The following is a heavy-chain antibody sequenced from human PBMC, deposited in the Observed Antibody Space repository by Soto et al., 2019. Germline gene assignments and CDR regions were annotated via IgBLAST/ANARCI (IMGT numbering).Heavy chain of an antibody. CDR1: GFTFRSFT. V-gene: IGHV3-21*01. Sequence: GSPRLSCAAYGFTFRSFTMNWVRQAPGKGLEWVSTISSNSAYIYYTDALRGRFTISRDNAKNSLHLQMNSLRAEDTAVYYCTRDASRDSSARGWFDPWGPGTLVSV. J-gene: IGHJ5*02. CDR2: ISSNSAYI. D-gene: IGHD6-13*01. CDR3: TRDASRDSSARGWFDP.